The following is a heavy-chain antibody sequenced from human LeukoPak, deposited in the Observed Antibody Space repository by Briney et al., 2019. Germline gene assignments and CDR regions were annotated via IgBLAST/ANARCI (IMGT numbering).Heavy chain of an antibody. D-gene: IGHD6-6*01. CDR1: GGSFSGYY. J-gene: IGHJ5*02. CDR2: INHSGST. Sequence: PSETLSLTCAVYGGSFSGYYWSWIRQPPGKGLEWIGEINHSGSTNYNPSLKSRVTISVDTSKNQFSLKLSSVTAADTAVYYCARGAPGAARRWFDPWGQGTLVTVSS. CDR3: ARGAPGAARRWFDP. V-gene: IGHV4-34*01.